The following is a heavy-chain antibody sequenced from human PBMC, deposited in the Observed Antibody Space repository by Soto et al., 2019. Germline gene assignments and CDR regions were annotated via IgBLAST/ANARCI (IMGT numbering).Heavy chain of an antibody. CDR2: IRSKAYGGTT. CDR3: TRDPSLLRFLEWFPNYFDY. CDR1: GFTFGDYA. Sequence: PGGSLRLSCTASGFTFGDYAMSWFRQAPGKGLEWVGFIRSKAYGGTTEYAASVKGRFTISRDDSKSIAYLQMNSLKTEDTAVYYCTRDPSLLRFLEWFPNYFDYWGQGTLVTVSS. D-gene: IGHD3-3*01. J-gene: IGHJ4*02. V-gene: IGHV3-49*03.